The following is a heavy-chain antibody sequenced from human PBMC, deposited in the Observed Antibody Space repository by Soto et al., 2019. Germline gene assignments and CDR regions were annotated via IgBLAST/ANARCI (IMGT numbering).Heavy chain of an antibody. Sequence: SVKVSCKASGGTFSSYSISCVRQAPGQGLEWMGGIIPIFGTANYAQKLQGRVTITAEESTTTAYMELRSLTSEDTGVYYCARGGKFDTAGPGEFDYWGQGTVVTVSS. CDR2: IIPIFGTA. J-gene: IGHJ4*02. CDR3: ARGGKFDTAGPGEFDY. D-gene: IGHD5-18*01. CDR1: GGTFSSYS. V-gene: IGHV1-69*13.